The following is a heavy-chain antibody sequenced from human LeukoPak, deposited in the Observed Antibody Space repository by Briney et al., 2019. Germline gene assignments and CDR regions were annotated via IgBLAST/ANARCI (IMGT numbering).Heavy chain of an antibody. CDR1: GFTFSSYS. Sequence: PGGSLRLSCAASGFTFSSYSMNWVCQAPGKGLEWVSYSSSSSSTIYYADSVKGRFTISRDNAKSSLYLQMNSLRAEDTAVYYCASLSQLRFLEWLSPFNDRDYWGQGTLVTVSS. CDR3: ASLSQLRFLEWLSPFNDRDY. J-gene: IGHJ4*02. D-gene: IGHD3-3*01. CDR2: SSSSSSTI. V-gene: IGHV3-48*01.